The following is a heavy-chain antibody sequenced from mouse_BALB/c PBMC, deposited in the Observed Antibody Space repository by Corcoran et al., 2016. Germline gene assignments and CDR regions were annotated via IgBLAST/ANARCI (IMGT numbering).Heavy chain of an antibody. D-gene: IGHD4-1*01. CDR2: IDPANGNT. Sequence: VQLQQSRAELVKPGASVKLSCTASGFNIKDTYMHWVKQRPEQGLEWIGRIDPANGNTKYDPKFQGKATITADTSSNTAYLQLSSLTSEDTAVYYCSNWDWYVDVWGAGTTVTVSS. CDR3: SNWDWYVDV. V-gene: IGHV14-3*02. CDR1: GFNIKDTY. J-gene: IGHJ1*01.